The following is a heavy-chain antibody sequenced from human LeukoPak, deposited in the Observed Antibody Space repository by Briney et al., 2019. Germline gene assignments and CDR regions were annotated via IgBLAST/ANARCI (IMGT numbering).Heavy chain of an antibody. V-gene: IGHV3-48*03. D-gene: IGHD6-13*01. CDR3: ASSSWYALDY. CDR1: GFTFSSYE. Sequence: GGSLRLSCAASGFTFSSYEMNWVRQAPGKGLEWISYISSSGSTMYYADSVKGRFTISRDNAKNSLYLQMNSLRAEDTAIYYCASSSWYALDYWGQGALVTVSS. J-gene: IGHJ4*02. CDR2: ISSSGSTM.